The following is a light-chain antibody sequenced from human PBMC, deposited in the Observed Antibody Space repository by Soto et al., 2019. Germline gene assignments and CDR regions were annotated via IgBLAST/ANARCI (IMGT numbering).Light chain of an antibody. J-gene: IGLJ2*01. V-gene: IGLV2-14*01. Sequence: QSALTQPASVSGSPGQSITISCTGSSSDVGAYNYVSWYQQHPGKAPRLMIYEVTNRPSGVSNCFSGSKSGNTASLTISGLRAEDEADYYCSSYTSGSTLVVFGGGTKLTVL. CDR2: EVT. CDR1: SSDVGAYNY. CDR3: SSYTSGSTLVV.